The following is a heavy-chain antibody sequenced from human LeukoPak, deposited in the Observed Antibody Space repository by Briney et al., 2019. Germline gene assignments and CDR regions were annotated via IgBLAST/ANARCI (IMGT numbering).Heavy chain of an antibody. CDR2: ISYDGSNK. V-gene: IGHV3-30-3*01. D-gene: IGHD2-15*01. Sequence: SGGSLRLSCAASGFTFSSYAMHWLRQAPGKGLEWVAGISYDGSNKYYEDYVKGRFTISRDNSKNTLYLQMNSLRAEDTAVYYCARDKLVVVVAARYYYGMDVWGQGTTVTVSS. CDR1: GFTFSSYA. J-gene: IGHJ6*02. CDR3: ARDKLVVVVAARYYYGMDV.